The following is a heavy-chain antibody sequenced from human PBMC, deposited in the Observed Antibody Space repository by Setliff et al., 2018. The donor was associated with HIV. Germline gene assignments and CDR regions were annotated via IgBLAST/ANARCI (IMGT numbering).Heavy chain of an antibody. J-gene: IGHJ5*02. CDR2: INPNSGAT. V-gene: IGHV1-2*02. Sequence: GASVKVSCKTSGYTFDAKYVHWARQAPGQGLEWMGWINPNSGATNYARKFKGRVTMTRDTSISTAYMELNSLRSDDTAVYYCATAGGRSWFDPWGPGTLVTVSS. D-gene: IGHD3-16*01. CDR1: GYTFDAKY. CDR3: ATAGGRSWFDP.